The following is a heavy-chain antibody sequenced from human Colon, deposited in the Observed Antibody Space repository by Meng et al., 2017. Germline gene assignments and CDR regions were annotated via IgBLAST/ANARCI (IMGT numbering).Heavy chain of an antibody. Sequence: SETLSLTCNVSGGSISSYHWSWIRQPAGKGLEWIGRIFTSGRTTYNPSVKSRVSVSVDWSKTQLSLTVTSVTAADTAVYSCARVKVPATGGAFDSWGKGKRVTVSS. CDR2: IFTSGRT. D-gene: IGHD2-2*01. CDR1: GGSISSYH. J-gene: IGHJ3*02. V-gene: IGHV4-4*07. CDR3: ARVKVPATGGAFDS.